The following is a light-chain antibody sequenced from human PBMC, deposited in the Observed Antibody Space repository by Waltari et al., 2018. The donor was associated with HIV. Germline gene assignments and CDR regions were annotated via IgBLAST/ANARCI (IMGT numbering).Light chain of an antibody. J-gene: IGLJ2*01. CDR1: TSNIWPNY. CDR2: DNT. Sequence: QSVLTPPPSVSAPPGQRVTISCSGGTSNIWPNYVSWYQHVPGMAPRLLIYDNTKRSSGIPARFSGSKSGTSVTLGITGLQTGDEADYYCGTWDSSLSVVVFGGGTKLTVL. CDR3: GTWDSSLSVVV. V-gene: IGLV1-51*01.